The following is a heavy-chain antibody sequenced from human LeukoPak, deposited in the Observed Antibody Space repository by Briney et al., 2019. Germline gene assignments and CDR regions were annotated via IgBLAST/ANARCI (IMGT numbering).Heavy chain of an antibody. D-gene: IGHD6-19*01. CDR2: ISAYNGNT. CDR3: ARDKRPSSGWSREGFDY. J-gene: IGHJ4*02. CDR1: GYTFTSYG. Sequence: ASVQDSCKASGYTFTSYGISWVRQAPGQGLEWMGWISAYNGNTNYVQKLQGRVTMTRDTSTSTAYMELRSLRSDDTAVYYCARDKRPSSGWSREGFDYWGQGTLVTVSS. V-gene: IGHV1-18*01.